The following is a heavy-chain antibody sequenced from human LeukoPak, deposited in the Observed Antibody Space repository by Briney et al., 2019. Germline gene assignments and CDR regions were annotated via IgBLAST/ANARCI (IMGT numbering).Heavy chain of an antibody. CDR3: ATPSGAVAGTYYFDY. V-gene: IGHV1-69*13. CDR2: IIPIFGTA. Sequence: SVKVSCKASGGTFSSYAISWARQAPGQGLEWMGGIIPIFGTANYAQKFQGRVTITADESTSTAYMELSSLRSEDTAVYYCATPSGAVAGTYYFDYWGQGTLVTVSS. CDR1: GGTFSSYA. D-gene: IGHD6-19*01. J-gene: IGHJ4*02.